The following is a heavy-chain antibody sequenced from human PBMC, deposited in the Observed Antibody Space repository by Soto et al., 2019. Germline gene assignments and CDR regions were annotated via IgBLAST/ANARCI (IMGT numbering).Heavy chain of an antibody. D-gene: IGHD2-21*01. CDR2: ISDDSSYI. CDR1: GFMFSAYT. Sequence: PGGSLRLSCAASGFMFSAYTMNWVRQAPGKGLEWLSSISDDSSYIDYADSLRGRFTVSRDNARNSLYLQIDSLGVEDTAVYYCATPYSINHWGPGTLVTVS. CDR3: ATPYSINH. V-gene: IGHV3-21*06. J-gene: IGHJ5*02.